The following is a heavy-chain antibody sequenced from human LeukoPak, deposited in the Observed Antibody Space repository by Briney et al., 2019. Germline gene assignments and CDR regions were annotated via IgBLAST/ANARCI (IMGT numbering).Heavy chain of an antibody. Sequence: GGSLRLSCAASGFTFSRYAMHWVRQAPGKGLEWVAVTSPDGNEKYYADSVKGRFTISRDNFKNTVFLQMNSLSTEDTAVYSCFTGSAYYYDSWGQGTLVTVSS. V-gene: IGHV3-30*01. CDR1: GFTFSRYA. J-gene: IGHJ5*01. D-gene: IGHD3-22*01. CDR3: FTGSAYYYDS. CDR2: TSPDGNEK.